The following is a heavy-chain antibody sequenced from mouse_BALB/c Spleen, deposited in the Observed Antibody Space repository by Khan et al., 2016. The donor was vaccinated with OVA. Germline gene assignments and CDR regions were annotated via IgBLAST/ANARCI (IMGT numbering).Heavy chain of an antibody. CDR3: ARSNYYGYYFDY. V-gene: IGHV3-2*02. CDR2: MSYSGFT. D-gene: IGHD1-1*01. J-gene: IGHJ2*01. CDR1: GYSITSGYA. Sequence: EVQLQESGPGLVKPSQSLSLTCTVTGYSITSGYAWNWIRQFPGNKLEWMGYMSYSGFTNYNPSLKSRISITRDTSKNQFFLQLSSVTTEDTATYYCARSNYYGYYFDYWGQRATLTVSS.